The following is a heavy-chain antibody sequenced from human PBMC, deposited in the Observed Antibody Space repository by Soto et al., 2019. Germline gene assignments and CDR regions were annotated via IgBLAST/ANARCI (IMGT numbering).Heavy chain of an antibody. J-gene: IGHJ4*02. CDR2: ISGSGGST. D-gene: IGHD3-22*01. Sequence: EVQLLESGGGLVQPGGSLRLSCAASGFTFSSYAMSWVRQAPGKGLEWVSAISGSGGSTYYADSVKGRFTISRDNSKNTLNLQMNSLRADDTAVYYCAKVGGITMIVVVTGVDYWGQGTLVTVSS. V-gene: IGHV3-23*01. CDR1: GFTFSSYA. CDR3: AKVGGITMIVVVTGVDY.